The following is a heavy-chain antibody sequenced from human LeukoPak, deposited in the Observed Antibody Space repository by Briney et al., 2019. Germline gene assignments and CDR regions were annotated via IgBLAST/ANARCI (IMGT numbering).Heavy chain of an antibody. CDR3: ARANRSAGTGFSDY. D-gene: IGHD6-13*01. CDR2: INHSGST. CDR1: GGSFSGCY. Sequence: ASETLSLTCAVYGGSFSGCYWNWIRQPPGKGLEWIGEINHSGSTNYNPSLKSRVTISVDTSKNQFSLKLSSVTAADTAVYYCARANRSAGTGFSDYWGQGTLVTVSS. V-gene: IGHV4-34*01. J-gene: IGHJ4*02.